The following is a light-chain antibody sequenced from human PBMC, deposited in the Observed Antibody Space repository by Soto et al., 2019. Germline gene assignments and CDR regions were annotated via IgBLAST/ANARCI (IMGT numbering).Light chain of an antibody. CDR2: GAS. Sequence: EIVLTQSPGTLSLSPGERATLSCRASQTVSSSYLAWYQQKPGQAPRLLIYGASSRATGIPDRFSGSGSGTDFTLNIRRLEPEDFAVYYCQQYGSSPWTFGQGTKVEIK. CDR3: QQYGSSPWT. CDR1: QTVSSSY. V-gene: IGKV3-20*01. J-gene: IGKJ1*01.